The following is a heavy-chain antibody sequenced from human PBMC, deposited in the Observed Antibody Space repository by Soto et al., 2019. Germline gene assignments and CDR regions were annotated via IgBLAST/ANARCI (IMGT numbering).Heavy chain of an antibody. D-gene: IGHD2-15*01. CDR1: GGSISSGDYY. V-gene: IGHV4-30-4*01. CDR2: IYYSGST. CDR3: AREPLIRDIENAFDI. Sequence: PSETLSLTCTVSGGSISSGDYYWSWIRQPPGKGLEWIGYIYYSGSTYYNPSLKSRVTISVDTSKNQFSLKLSSVTAADTAVYYCAREPLIRDIENAFDIWGQGTMVTVSS. J-gene: IGHJ3*02.